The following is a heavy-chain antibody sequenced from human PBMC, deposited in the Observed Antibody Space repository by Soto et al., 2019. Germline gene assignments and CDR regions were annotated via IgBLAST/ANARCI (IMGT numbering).Heavy chain of an antibody. CDR2: IYYSGST. CDR3: ARRPRSQVFDP. J-gene: IGHJ5*02. CDR1: GGSISSGGYY. V-gene: IGHV4-31*03. D-gene: IGHD4-17*01. Sequence: QVQLQESGPGLVKPSQTLSLTCTVSGGSISSGGYYWSWIRQHPGKGLEWIGYIYYSGSTYYNPSLKSRVTISVDTSKNQCARKLSSVTAADTAVYYCARRPRSQVFDPWGQGTLVTVSS.